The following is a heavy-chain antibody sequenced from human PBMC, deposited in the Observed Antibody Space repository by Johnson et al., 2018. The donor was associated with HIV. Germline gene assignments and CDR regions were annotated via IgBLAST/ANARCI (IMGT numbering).Heavy chain of an antibody. V-gene: IGHV3-30*02. CDR2: IRYDGSSR. Sequence: QVQLVESGGGVVQPGGSLRLSCAASGFTFSSYGMHWVRQAPGKGLEWVAFIRYDGSSRYYANSVKGRFTISRDNSKSTLYLQMNSLRAEDTAVYYCARNGLIPAAKGVAFDIWGHGTTVTVSS. CDR3: ARNGLIPAAKGVAFDI. D-gene: IGHD2-2*01. CDR1: GFTFSSYG. J-gene: IGHJ3*02.